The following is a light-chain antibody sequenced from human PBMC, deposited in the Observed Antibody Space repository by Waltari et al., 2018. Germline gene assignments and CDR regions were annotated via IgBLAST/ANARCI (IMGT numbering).Light chain of an antibody. CDR1: SSNIGAGSA. Sequence: QSVLTQPPSVSGAPGQSITISCTGSSSNIGAGSAVHWYQHLPGTAPKLLIYGHNNRPSGVPDRFSGSKSGTSASLAITGLQAEDEADYYCQSYDSSVSAWVFGGGTKLTVV. CDR3: QSYDSSVSAWV. V-gene: IGLV1-40*01. J-gene: IGLJ3*02. CDR2: GHN.